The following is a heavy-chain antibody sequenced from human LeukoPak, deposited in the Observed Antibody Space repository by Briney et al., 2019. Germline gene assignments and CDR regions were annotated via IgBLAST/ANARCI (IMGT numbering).Heavy chain of an antibody. CDR1: GGSISSYY. D-gene: IGHD5-24*01. CDR2: IYYSGST. CDR3: ARHSPTIEMATFHFDY. V-gene: IGHV4-59*08. Sequence: PSETLSLTCTVPGGSISSYYWSWIRQPPGKGLEWIGYIYYSGSTNYNPSLKSRVTISVDTSKNQFSLKLSSVTAADTAVYYCARHSPTIEMATFHFDYWGQGTLVTVSS. J-gene: IGHJ4*02.